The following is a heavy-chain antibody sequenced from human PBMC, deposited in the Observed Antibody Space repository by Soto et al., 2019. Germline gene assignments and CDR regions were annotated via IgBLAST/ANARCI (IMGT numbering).Heavy chain of an antibody. D-gene: IGHD2-21*02. Sequence: LSLTCTVSGGSISSYYWSWIRQPPGKGLEWIGYIHYSGSTNYNPSLKSRVTISVDTSKNQFSLKLSSVTAADTAVYYCARDLTVGGWFDPWGQGMLVTVS. CDR1: GGSISSYY. V-gene: IGHV4-59*01. CDR3: ARDLTVGGWFDP. J-gene: IGHJ5*02. CDR2: IHYSGST.